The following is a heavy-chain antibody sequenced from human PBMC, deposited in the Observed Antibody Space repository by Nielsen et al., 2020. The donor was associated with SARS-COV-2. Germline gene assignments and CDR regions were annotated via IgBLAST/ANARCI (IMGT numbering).Heavy chain of an antibody. CDR2: ISADEDKR. CDR1: GVSFGTDT. J-gene: IGHJ6*02. CDR3: ARDFRPQYYYDSSGYPYYYYYGMDV. D-gene: IGHD3-22*01. V-gene: IGHV3-30*11. Sequence: SGVSFGTDTLHWVRQPPGRGLEWVASISADEDKRFYIDSVRGRFSISRDDSKNTLYLQMNSLRAEDTAVYYCARDFRPQYYYDSSGYPYYYYYGMDVWGQGTTVTVSS.